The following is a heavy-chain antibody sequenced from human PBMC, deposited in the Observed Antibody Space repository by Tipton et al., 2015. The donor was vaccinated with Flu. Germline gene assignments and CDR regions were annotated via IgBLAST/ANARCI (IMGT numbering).Heavy chain of an antibody. V-gene: IGHV4-4*07. D-gene: IGHD7-27*01. CDR3: ASKVANWGVWEPLDY. Sequence: TLSLTCTVSGGSINSYYWSWIRQSAGKGLEWIGRIYSSGSTNYNPSLKSRVTMSIDSSKNQFSLKLSSVTAADTAVYYCASKVANWGVWEPLDYWGQGTLVTVSS. CDR1: GGSINSYY. CDR2: IYSSGST. J-gene: IGHJ4*02.